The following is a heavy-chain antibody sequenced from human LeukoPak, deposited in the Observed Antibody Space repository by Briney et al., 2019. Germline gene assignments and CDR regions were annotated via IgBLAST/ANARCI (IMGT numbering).Heavy chain of an antibody. Sequence: SETLSLTCAVYGGSFSGYYWSWIRQPPGKGLEWIGEINHSGSTNYNPSLKSRVTISVDTSKNQLSLKLSSVTAADTAVYYCARRSLGYCSSTSCYWIRAYYFDYWGQGTLVTVSS. J-gene: IGHJ4*02. D-gene: IGHD2-2*01. CDR3: ARRSLGYCSSTSCYWIRAYYFDY. V-gene: IGHV4-34*01. CDR1: GGSFSGYY. CDR2: INHSGST.